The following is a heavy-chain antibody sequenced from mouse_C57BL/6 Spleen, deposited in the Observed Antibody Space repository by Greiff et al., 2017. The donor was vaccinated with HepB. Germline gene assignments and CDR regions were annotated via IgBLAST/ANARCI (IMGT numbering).Heavy chain of an antibody. CDR3: ARYLFGYAMDY. J-gene: IGHJ4*01. Sequence: EVQLVESGGGLVQPGGSLSLSCAASGFTFTDYYMSWVRQPPGKALEWLGFIRNKANGYTTEYSASVKGRFTISRDNSQSILYLQMNALRAEDSATYYCARYLFGYAMDYWGQGTSVTVSS. D-gene: IGHD6-5*01. CDR2: IRNKANGYTT. CDR1: GFTFTDYY. V-gene: IGHV7-3*01.